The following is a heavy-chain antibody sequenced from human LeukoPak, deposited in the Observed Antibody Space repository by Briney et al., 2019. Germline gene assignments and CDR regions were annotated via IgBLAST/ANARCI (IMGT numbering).Heavy chain of an antibody. CDR3: AKELGYCSGGSCYYYYYMDV. CDR2: IWYDGSSK. Sequence: PGGSLRLSCAASGFTFSSYGMHWVRQAPGKGLEWVAVIWYDGSSKYYADSVKGRFTISRDNSKNTLYLQMNSLRAEDTAVYYCAKELGYCSGGSCYYYYYMDVWGKGTTVTVSS. CDR1: GFTFSSYG. V-gene: IGHV3-33*06. J-gene: IGHJ6*03. D-gene: IGHD2-15*01.